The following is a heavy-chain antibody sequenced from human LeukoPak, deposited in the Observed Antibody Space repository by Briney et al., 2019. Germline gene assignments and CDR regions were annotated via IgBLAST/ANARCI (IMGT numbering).Heavy chain of an antibody. V-gene: IGHV3-33*01. CDR3: ARDSLGTVFDY. CDR2: IWYDGSNK. Sequence: PGRSLGLSCAASGFTLSSYGMHWVRQAPGKGLEWVAVIWYDGSNKYYADSVKGRFTISRDNSKNTLYLQMNSLRAEDTAVYYCARDSLGTVFDYWGQGTLVTVSS. D-gene: IGHD6-13*01. CDR1: GFTLSSYG. J-gene: IGHJ4*02.